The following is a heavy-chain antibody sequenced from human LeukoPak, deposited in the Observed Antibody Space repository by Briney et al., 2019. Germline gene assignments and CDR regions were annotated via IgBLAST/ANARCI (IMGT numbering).Heavy chain of an antibody. CDR3: ARNSGYSDLNY. CDR2: IYRSGAT. Sequence: SETLSLTCAVSGDSFSGNNYWTWVRQPPGKELEWIGEIYRSGATNYNPSLKSRVTVSQDKSKNQFSLKLNSVTAADTAIYYCARNSGYSDLNYWGQGVLVTVSS. J-gene: IGHJ4*02. D-gene: IGHD3-22*01. CDR1: GDSFSGNNY. V-gene: IGHV4-4*02.